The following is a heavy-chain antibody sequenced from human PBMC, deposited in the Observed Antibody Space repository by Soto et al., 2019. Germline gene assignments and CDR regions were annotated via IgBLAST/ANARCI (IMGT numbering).Heavy chain of an antibody. V-gene: IGHV1-69*13. CDR2: IIPFFGTS. D-gene: IGHD1-26*01. J-gene: IGHJ6*02. CDR3: ARVGHVTNYGMAV. Sequence: ASVKVSCKASGGTFSSYPINWVRQAPGQGLEWMGGIIPFFGTSNIAQKFQGRVTIIADESTSTVYMELRSLRSEDTAVYYCARVGHVTNYGMAVWGQGATVTVSS. CDR1: GGTFSSYP.